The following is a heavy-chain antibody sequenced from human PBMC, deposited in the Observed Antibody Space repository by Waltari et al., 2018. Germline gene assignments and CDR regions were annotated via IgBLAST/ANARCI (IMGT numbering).Heavy chain of an antibody. CDR1: GGTFSSYA. CDR3: ARDTSGGSGSYYSDDY. CDR2: IIPILGIA. J-gene: IGHJ4*02. D-gene: IGHD3-10*01. Sequence: QVQLVQSGAEVKKPGSSVKVSCKASGGTFSSYAISWVRQAPGQGLEWMGGIIPILGIANYAQKFQGRVTITADESTSTAYMELSSLRSEDTAVYYCARDTSGGSGSYYSDDYWGQGTLVTVSS. V-gene: IGHV1-69*04.